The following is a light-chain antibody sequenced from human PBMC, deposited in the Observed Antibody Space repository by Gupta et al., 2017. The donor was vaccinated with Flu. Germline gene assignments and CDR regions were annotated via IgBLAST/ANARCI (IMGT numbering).Light chain of an antibody. J-gene: IGLJ2*01. CDR2: RSN. CDR1: SSNVGNNY. Sequence: SSNVGNNYVYWYRQCPGAAPKLLIFRSNERPSGVSDRFSGSKSGTSASLAIIGLRSEDEADYSCAAWDDSLNGVVFGGGTKLTVL. CDR3: AAWDDSLNGVV. V-gene: IGLV1-47*01.